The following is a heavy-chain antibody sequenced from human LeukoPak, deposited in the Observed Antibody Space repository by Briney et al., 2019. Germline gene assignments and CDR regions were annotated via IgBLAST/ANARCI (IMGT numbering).Heavy chain of an antibody. V-gene: IGHV1-69*06. CDR2: IAPISGTP. D-gene: IGHD5-12*01. CDR1: GGTFSNYV. CDR3: ARGGGYSGYDPYYYYYYYMDV. J-gene: IGHJ6*03. Sequence: SVKVSCNASGGTFSNYVISWVRQAPGQGMEWMGGIAPISGTPMYAQRFQGRVSTTADTSTDTAYMELSSLRSEDTAVYYCARGGGYSGYDPYYYYYYYMDVWDKGTTVTVSS.